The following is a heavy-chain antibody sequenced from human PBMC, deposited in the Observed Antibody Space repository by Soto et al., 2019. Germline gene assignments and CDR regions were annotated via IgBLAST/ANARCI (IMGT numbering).Heavy chain of an antibody. V-gene: IGHV3-15*01. CDR3: TSNAAAKVGTLSY. CDR2: IDGGKT. D-gene: IGHD1-26*01. Sequence: RRLSCAASGFTFNNARMSWVRQAPGKGLDWVGRIDGGKTDFAAPVEGRFTFSRDDSRNTLFLQMNSLKTEDTGVYYCTSNAAAKVGTLSYWRQGTLVTVSS. CDR1: GFTFNNAR. J-gene: IGHJ4*02.